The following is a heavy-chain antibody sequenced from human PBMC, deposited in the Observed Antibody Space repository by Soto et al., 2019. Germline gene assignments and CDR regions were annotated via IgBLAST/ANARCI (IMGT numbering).Heavy chain of an antibody. CDR3: ARDRATYYDFWSGWFDP. D-gene: IGHD3-3*01. V-gene: IGHV3-30-3*01. CDR2: ISYDGSNK. CDR1: GFTFSSYA. J-gene: IGHJ5*02. Sequence: GGSLRLSCAASGFTFSSYAMHWVRQAPGKGLEWVAVISYDGSNKYYADSVKGRFTISRDNSKNTLYLQMNSLRAEDTAVYYCARDRATYYDFWSGWFDPWGQGTLVTVSS.